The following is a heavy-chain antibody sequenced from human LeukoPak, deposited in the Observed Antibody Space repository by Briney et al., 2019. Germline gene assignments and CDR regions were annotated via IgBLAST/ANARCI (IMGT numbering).Heavy chain of an antibody. CDR1: GFTFSSCE. J-gene: IGHJ4*02. CDR3: ATYFQLDKPDC. Sequence: PGGSLRLSCAASGFTFSSCEMNWVRQAPGKGLEWVSYISSSGSTIYYADSVKGLFTISRDNAKNSLYLQMNSLSAEDTAVYYCATYFQLDKPDCWGQGTLVTVSS. V-gene: IGHV3-48*03. D-gene: IGHD1-1*01. CDR2: ISSSGSTI.